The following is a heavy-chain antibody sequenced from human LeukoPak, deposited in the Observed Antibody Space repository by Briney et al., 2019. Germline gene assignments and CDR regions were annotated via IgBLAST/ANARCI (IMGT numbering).Heavy chain of an antibody. V-gene: IGHV4-39*01. J-gene: IGHJ6*03. CDR3: ARVPKRRNYDSGRPISYYYHYMDV. D-gene: IGHD3-10*01. Sequence: PSETLSLTCTVSGGSISSGHYYWGWIRQPPGKGLEWLGSIYYSGITYYNPPLKSRVTLSVDTSKNQFSLKLSSVTAADTGVYYCARVPKRRNYDSGRPISYYYHYMDVWGKGTTVTIS. CDR1: GGSISSGHYY. CDR2: IYYSGIT.